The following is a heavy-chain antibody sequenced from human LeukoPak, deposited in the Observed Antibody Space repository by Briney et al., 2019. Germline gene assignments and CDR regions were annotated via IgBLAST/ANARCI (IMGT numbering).Heavy chain of an antibody. CDR1: GGSISSSSYY. D-gene: IGHD3-10*01. Sequence: SETLSLTCTVSGGSISSSSYYWGWIRQPPGKGLEWIGSIYYSGSTYYNPSLKSRVTISVDTSKNQFSLKLSSVTAADTAVYYCARIRGLSYYYYMDVWGKGTTVTVSS. V-gene: IGHV4-39*07. CDR3: ARIRGLSYYYYMDV. CDR2: IYYSGST. J-gene: IGHJ6*03.